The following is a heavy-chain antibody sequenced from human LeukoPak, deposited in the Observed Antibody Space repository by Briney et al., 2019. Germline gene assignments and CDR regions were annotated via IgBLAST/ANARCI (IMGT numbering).Heavy chain of an antibody. CDR3: AKGTAEATRRSLDY. CDR1: GFTFSSYS. V-gene: IGHV3-30*18. D-gene: IGHD1-26*01. Sequence: GGSLRLSCAASGFTFSSYSMNWVRQAPGKGLEWVSVISYEGSKKYYADSVKGRFTISRDNSKNTVHLQMNRQSTEDTAVYYCAKGTAEATRRSLDYWGQGTLVTVSS. CDR2: ISYEGSKK. J-gene: IGHJ4*02.